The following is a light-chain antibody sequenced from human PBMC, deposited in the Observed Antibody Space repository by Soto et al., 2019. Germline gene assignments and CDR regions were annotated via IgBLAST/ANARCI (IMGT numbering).Light chain of an antibody. CDR1: SSDVGGYNY. Sequence: QSALTQPPCASGSPGQSVTISCTGTSSDVGGYNYVSWYQQHPGKAPKLIIYEVNKRPSGVPDRFSGSKSGNTASLTVSGLQAEDEADYYCSSYAGSNRFEVGGGTKVTVL. V-gene: IGLV2-8*01. CDR3: SSYAGSNRFE. CDR2: EVN. J-gene: IGLJ2*01.